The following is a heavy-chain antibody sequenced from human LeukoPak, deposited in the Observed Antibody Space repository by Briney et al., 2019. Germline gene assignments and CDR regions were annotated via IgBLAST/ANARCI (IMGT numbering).Heavy chain of an antibody. V-gene: IGHV3-23*01. J-gene: IGHJ4*02. D-gene: IGHD3-3*01. Sequence: GGSLRLSCAASGFTFSSYAMSWVRQAPGKGLEWVSAISGSGGSTYYADSVKGRFTISRDNSKNTLYLQMNSLRAEDTAVYYCAKDEKDFWSGYYNTPLFWGQGTLVTVSP. CDR2: ISGSGGST. CDR3: AKDEKDFWSGYYNTPLF. CDR1: GFTFSSYA.